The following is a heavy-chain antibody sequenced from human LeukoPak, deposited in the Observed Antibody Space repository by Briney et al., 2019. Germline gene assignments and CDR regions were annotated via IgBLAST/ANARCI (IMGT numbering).Heavy chain of an antibody. CDR1: GFTFSSYA. Sequence: GGSLRLSCAASGFTFSSYAMHWVRQAPGKGLEWVAVISYDGSNKYYADSVKGRFTISRDNSKNTLYLKMNSLRAEDTAVYYCAKDLGSSSFFDYWGQGTLVTVSS. CDR2: ISYDGSNK. CDR3: AKDLGSSSFFDY. D-gene: IGHD6-6*01. V-gene: IGHV3-30-3*01. J-gene: IGHJ4*02.